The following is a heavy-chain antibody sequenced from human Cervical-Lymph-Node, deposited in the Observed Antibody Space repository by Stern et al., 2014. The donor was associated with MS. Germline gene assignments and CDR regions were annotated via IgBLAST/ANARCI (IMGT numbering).Heavy chain of an antibody. J-gene: IGHJ4*02. CDR3: AKDRTSSSWGVDY. Sequence: EVQLVESGGGLVQPGRSLRLSCAASGFHFGDYGMHWVRQAPGKGLEWVSGISWNSDKIVYAESVKGRFTISRDNAKDSLYLQMDSLRVEDTALYYCAKDRTSSSWGVDYWGQGTLVTVSS. CDR2: ISWNSDKI. CDR1: GFHFGDYG. D-gene: IGHD6-19*01. V-gene: IGHV3-9*01.